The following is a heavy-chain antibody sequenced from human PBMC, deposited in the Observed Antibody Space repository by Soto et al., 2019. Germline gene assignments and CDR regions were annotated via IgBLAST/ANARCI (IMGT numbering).Heavy chain of an antibody. CDR1: GFTFSSYA. CDR3: EREYYYGSGRPGYYYYGMDV. CDR2: ISYDGSNK. D-gene: IGHD3-10*01. Sequence: QVQLVESGGGVVQPGRSLRLSCAASGFTFSSYAMHWVRQAPGKGLEWVAVISYDGSNKYYADSVKGRFTISRDNSKNRLYLQMNSLRAEDTAVYYCEREYYYGSGRPGYYYYGMDVWGQGTTVTVSS. J-gene: IGHJ6*02. V-gene: IGHV3-30-3*01.